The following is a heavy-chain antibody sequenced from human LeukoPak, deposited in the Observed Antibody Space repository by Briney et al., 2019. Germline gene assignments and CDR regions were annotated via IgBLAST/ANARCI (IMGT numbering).Heavy chain of an antibody. V-gene: IGHV4-39*01. D-gene: IGHD1-14*01. CDR2: FYYTGSP. CDR1: GGXISSRGYY. J-gene: IGHJ4*02. Sequence: SETLSLTCNVSGGXISSRGYYWGWVRQPPGQGLQWSGRFYYTGSPSSTPSLNSRVTISVDTSKNQFSLRLSSVTAADAAVYYCARHISGADFDYWGQGTLVTVSS. CDR3: ARHISGADFDY.